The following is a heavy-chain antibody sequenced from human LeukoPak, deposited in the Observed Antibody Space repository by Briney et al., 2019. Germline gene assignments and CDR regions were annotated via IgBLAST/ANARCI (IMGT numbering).Heavy chain of an antibody. D-gene: IGHD1-26*01. V-gene: IGHV1-2*02. J-gene: IGHJ4*02. CDR1: GYTVNGYY. Sequence: ASVNVSCKASGYTVNGYYMHWVRQAPGQGLEWMGWIDPNSGGTNYAQKFQGGVTMTRDTSISTAYMELSRLRSDDTAVYYCARAIVGATGGDFDYWGQGTLVTVSS. CDR3: ARAIVGATGGDFDY. CDR2: IDPNSGGT.